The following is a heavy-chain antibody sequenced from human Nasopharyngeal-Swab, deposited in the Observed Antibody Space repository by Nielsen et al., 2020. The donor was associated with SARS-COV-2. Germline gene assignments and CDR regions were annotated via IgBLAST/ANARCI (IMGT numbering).Heavy chain of an antibody. V-gene: IGHV3-30-3*01. CDR1: GFTFSSYA. Sequence: SLKISCAASGFTFSSYAMHWVRQAPGKGLEWVAVISYDGSNKYYADSVKGRFTISRDNSKNTLYLQMNSLRAEDTAVYYCARDSFYCSSTSCPDFNYYYYMDVWGKGTTVTVSS. CDR3: ARDSFYCSSTSCPDFNYYYYMDV. D-gene: IGHD2-2*01. J-gene: IGHJ6*03. CDR2: ISYDGSNK.